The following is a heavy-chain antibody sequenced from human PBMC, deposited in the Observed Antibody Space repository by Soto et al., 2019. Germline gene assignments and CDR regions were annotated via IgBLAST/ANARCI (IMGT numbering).Heavy chain of an antibody. Sequence: QVQLVQSGAEVKKPGASVKVSCEASGYSFIDYYIHWVRQAPGQGFEWMGRISPKSGGTNYAKKFEGRVTLTGDTSHNTAYMELSSLKSDDTAVYYCARPPGYISDWYYFDLWGQGTRVTVSS. J-gene: IGHJ4*02. D-gene: IGHD3-9*01. CDR3: ARPPGYISDWYYFDL. V-gene: IGHV1-2*02. CDR2: ISPKSGGT. CDR1: GYSFIDYY.